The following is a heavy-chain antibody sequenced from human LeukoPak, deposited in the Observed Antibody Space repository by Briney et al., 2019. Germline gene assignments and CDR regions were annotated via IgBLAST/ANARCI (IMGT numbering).Heavy chain of an antibody. Sequence: GRSLRLSCAASGFTFTSYGMHWVRQAPGKGLEWVAVISYDGSNKYYADSVKGRFTISRDSSKNTLYLQMNSLRAEDTAVYYCAQRRRDGYNLIDYWGQGTLVTVSS. V-gene: IGHV3-30*18. CDR3: AQRRRDGYNLIDY. J-gene: IGHJ4*02. CDR1: GFTFTSYG. D-gene: IGHD5-24*01. CDR2: ISYDGSNK.